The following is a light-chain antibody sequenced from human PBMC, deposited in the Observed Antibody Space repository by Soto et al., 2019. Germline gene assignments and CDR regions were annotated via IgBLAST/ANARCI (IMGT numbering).Light chain of an antibody. CDR1: QSVSSN. CDR3: HQYDNWPKT. V-gene: IGKV3-15*01. CDR2: GAS. J-gene: IGKJ5*01. Sequence: EVVVTQSPATLSVSPGERATLSCRASQSVSSNLAWYQQKPGQAPRLLIHGASTRATGIPARFSGSGSGTEFTLTISSLQSEDFAVYYCHQYDNWPKTFGQGTRLEI.